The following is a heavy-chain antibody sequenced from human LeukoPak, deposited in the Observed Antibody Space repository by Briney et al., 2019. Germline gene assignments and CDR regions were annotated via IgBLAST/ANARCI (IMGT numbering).Heavy chain of an antibody. Sequence: GGSLRLSCEARGFIFTNYAMTWVRQAPGKGLEWVSGISWNSGSIGYADSVKGRFTISRDNAKNSLYLQMNSLRAEDTALYYCAKGLIRTYDILTGGFDYWGQGTLVTVSS. V-gene: IGHV3-9*01. CDR1: GFIFTNYA. J-gene: IGHJ4*02. CDR3: AKGLIRTYDILTGGFDY. CDR2: ISWNSGSI. D-gene: IGHD3-9*01.